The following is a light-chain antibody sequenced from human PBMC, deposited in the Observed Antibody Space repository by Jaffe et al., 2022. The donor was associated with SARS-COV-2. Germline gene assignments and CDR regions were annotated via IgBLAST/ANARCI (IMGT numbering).Light chain of an antibody. CDR3: QQYYSPPYT. Sequence: DIVMTQSPDSLAVSLGERATINCKSSQSVFYSSISRNYLAWYQQKPGQPPKLLIYWASTRESGVPDRFSGSGSGTDFTLTISSLQAEDVAVYYCQQYYSPPYTFGQGTKLEIK. J-gene: IGKJ2*01. CDR2: WAS. CDR1: QSVFYSSISRNY. V-gene: IGKV4-1*01.